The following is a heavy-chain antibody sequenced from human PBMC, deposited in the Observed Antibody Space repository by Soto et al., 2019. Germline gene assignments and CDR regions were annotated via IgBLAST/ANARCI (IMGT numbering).Heavy chain of an antibody. CDR3: ARGMNPQDY. J-gene: IGHJ4*02. CDR2: ICHSGTT. V-gene: IGHV4-38-2*02. Sequence: PXETLYLTCNVSGCSIKTGYYWGWIRQPPGKGLEWIGAICHSGTTYFNPSLKSRVTMSVDTSKNHFSLRLTSVAATDTAVYYCARGMNPQDYWGQGTLFTVSS. CDR1: GCSIKTGYY.